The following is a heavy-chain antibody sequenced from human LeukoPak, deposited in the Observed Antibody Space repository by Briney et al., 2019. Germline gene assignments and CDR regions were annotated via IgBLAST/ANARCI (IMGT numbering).Heavy chain of an antibody. Sequence: GESLKISCKGSGHSFTSYWIGWVRQMPGKGLEWMGIIYPGDSDTRYSPSFQGQVTISADKSISTAYLQWSSLKASDTAMYYCARLIAARPDYYYYYGMDVWGQGTTVTVSS. V-gene: IGHV5-51*01. J-gene: IGHJ6*02. CDR3: ARLIAARPDYYYYYGMDV. CDR2: IYPGDSDT. CDR1: GHSFTSYW. D-gene: IGHD6-6*01.